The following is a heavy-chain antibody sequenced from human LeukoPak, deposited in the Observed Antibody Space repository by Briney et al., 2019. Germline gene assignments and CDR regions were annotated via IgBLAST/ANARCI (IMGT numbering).Heavy chain of an antibody. CDR2: ISYDGSNK. V-gene: IGHV3-30*03. CDR3: ASEAADLNAFDI. CDR1: GFTFSSYG. J-gene: IGHJ3*02. Sequence: GGSLRLSCAASGFTFSSYGMHWVRQAPGKGLEWVAVISYDGSNKYYADSVKGRFTISRDNSKNTLYLQMNSLRAEDTAVYYCASEAADLNAFDIWGQGTMVTVSS.